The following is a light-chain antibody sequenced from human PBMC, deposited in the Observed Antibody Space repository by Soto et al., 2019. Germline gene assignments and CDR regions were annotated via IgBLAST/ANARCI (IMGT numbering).Light chain of an antibody. V-gene: IGLV2-14*01. CDR2: EVS. Sequence: QSVLTQPASVSGSPGQSITISCTGTSSDVGGYNYVSWYQQHPGKGPKLMIYEVSNRPSGVSNRFSGSKSGNTASLTISGLQAEDEADYYCSSYTSSSIDYVFGTGTKVTVL. CDR3: SSYTSSSIDYV. J-gene: IGLJ1*01. CDR1: SSDVGGYNY.